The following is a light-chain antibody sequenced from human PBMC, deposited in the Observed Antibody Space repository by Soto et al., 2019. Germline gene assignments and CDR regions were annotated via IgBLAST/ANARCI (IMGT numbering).Light chain of an antibody. Sequence: AIQLTQSPSSLSASVGDRVTITCRASQGISSALAWYQQKPGKAPKLLIYDASSLESGVPSRFSASGSGTDFTLTIISLQPEDFATYYCQQFNSYPVTFGPGTKVDIK. CDR1: QGISSA. CDR3: QQFNSYPVT. CDR2: DAS. V-gene: IGKV1-13*02. J-gene: IGKJ3*01.